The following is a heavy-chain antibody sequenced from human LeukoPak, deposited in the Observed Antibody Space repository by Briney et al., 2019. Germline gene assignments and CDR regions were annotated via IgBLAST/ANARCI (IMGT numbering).Heavy chain of an antibody. D-gene: IGHD4-23*01. V-gene: IGHV3-23*01. CDR2: ISGSGGTT. CDR1: GFTFRSYA. Sequence: PGGSLRLSCAASGFTFRSYAMSWVRQAPGKGLEWVSVISGSGGTTYSADSVRGRFTISRDISKSTLYLQMSSLRAEDTAAYYCARERGNSGGNTNGYFDYWGQGTLVTVSS. CDR3: ARERGNSGGNTNGYFDY. J-gene: IGHJ4*02.